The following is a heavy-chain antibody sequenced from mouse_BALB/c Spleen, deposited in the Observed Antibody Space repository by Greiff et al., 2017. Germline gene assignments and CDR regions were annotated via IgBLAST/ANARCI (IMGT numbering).Heavy chain of an antibody. J-gene: IGHJ2*01. Sequence: DVMLVESGGGLVQPGGSRKLSCAASGFTFSSFGMHWVRQAPEKGLEWVAYISSGSSTIYYADTVKGRFTISRDNPKNTLFLQMTSLRSEDTAMYYCARGGYYGFDYWGQGTTLTVSS. CDR3: ARGGYYGFDY. CDR1: GFTFSSFG. V-gene: IGHV5-17*02. D-gene: IGHD1-1*01. CDR2: ISSGSSTI.